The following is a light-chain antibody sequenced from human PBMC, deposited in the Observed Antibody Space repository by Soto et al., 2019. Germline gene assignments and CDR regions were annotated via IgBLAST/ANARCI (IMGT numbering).Light chain of an antibody. CDR3: QSYDSSLSAYV. J-gene: IGLJ1*01. CDR2: GNS. V-gene: IGLV1-40*01. Sequence: QSVLTQPPSVSGAPGQRVTISCTGSSSNIGATYDVQWYQQLPGTAPKLLIYGNSNRPSGVPDRFSGSKSGTSASLAITGLQAEDEADYYCQSYDSSLSAYVFGTGTKVTVL. CDR1: SSNIGATYD.